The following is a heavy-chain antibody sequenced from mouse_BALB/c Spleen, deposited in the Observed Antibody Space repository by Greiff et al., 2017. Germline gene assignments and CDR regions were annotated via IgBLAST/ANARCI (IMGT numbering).Heavy chain of an antibody. J-gene: IGHJ3*01. CDR3: ARSLLRSSWFAY. Sequence: VQLKESGPDLVKPSQSLSLTCTVTGYSITSGYSWPWIRQFPGNKLEWMGYIHYSGSTNYNPSLKSRISITRDTSKNQFFLQLNSVTTEDTATYYFARSLLRSSWFAYWGQGTLVTVSA. CDR2: IHYSGST. D-gene: IGHD1-1*01. CDR1: GYSITSGYS. V-gene: IGHV3-1*02.